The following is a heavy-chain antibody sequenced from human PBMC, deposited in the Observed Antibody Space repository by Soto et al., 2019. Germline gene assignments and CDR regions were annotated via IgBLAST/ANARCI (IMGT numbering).Heavy chain of an antibody. CDR3: ARDSSGWYPTGFDP. CDR2: ISAYNGNT. Sequence: ASVKVSCKASGYTFTSYGISWVRQAPGQGLEWMGWISAYNGNTNYAQKLQGRVTMTKDTSTSTAYMELRSLRSDDTAVYYCARDSSGWYPTGFDPCGQGTLVTVSS. V-gene: IGHV1-18*01. D-gene: IGHD6-19*01. CDR1: GYTFTSYG. J-gene: IGHJ5*02.